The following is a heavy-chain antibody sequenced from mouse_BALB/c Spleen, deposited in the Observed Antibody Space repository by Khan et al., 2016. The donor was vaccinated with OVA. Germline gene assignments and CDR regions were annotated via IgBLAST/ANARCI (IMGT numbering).Heavy chain of an antibody. CDR1: GFSLTNYG. D-gene: IGHD1-1*01. V-gene: IGHV2-6-1*01. CDR3: ARQPYFHYNIMDY. J-gene: IGHJ4*01. CDR2: IWSDGST. Sequence: QMQLVESGPGLVAPSQSLSITCTISGFSLTNYGVHWVRQPPGKGLEWLVVIWSDGSTPYNSALKSRLTISTDNSKSQVFLKMNRLQTDDTAMYCCARQPYFHYNIMDYWGQGTSVTVSS.